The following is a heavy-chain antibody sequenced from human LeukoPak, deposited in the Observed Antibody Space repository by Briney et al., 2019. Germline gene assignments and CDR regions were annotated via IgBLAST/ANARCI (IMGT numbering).Heavy chain of an antibody. CDR3: AKDISAYYYYGMDV. Sequence: SGGSLRLSCAASGFTFDDYAMHWVRQAPGKGLEWVSGISWNSGSIGYADSVKGRFTISRDNAKNSLYLQMNSLRAEDTALYYCAKDISAYYYYGMDVWGQGTTVTVSS. CDR2: ISWNSGSI. D-gene: IGHD2-15*01. V-gene: IGHV3-9*01. CDR1: GFTFDDYA. J-gene: IGHJ6*02.